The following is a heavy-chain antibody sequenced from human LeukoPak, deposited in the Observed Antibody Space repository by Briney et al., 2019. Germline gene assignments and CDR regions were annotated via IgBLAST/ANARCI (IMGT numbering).Heavy chain of an antibody. Sequence: GGSLRLSCAASGFTVSSNYMSWVRQAPGKGLEWVSVIYSGGSTYYADSVKGRFTISRDNSKNTLYLQMNSLRAEDTAVYYCARVVDARDYYMDVWGRGTTVTVSS. D-gene: IGHD2-2*01. J-gene: IGHJ6*03. V-gene: IGHV3-53*01. CDR1: GFTVSSNY. CDR2: IYSGGST. CDR3: ARVVDARDYYMDV.